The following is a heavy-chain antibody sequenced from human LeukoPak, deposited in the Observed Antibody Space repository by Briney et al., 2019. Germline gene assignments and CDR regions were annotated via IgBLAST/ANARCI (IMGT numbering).Heavy chain of an antibody. CDR3: ARLGGNEA. CDR1: GGSISSSSYY. D-gene: IGHD3-16*01. J-gene: IGHJ5*02. V-gene: IGHV4-39*01. Sequence: SETLSLTCTVSGGSISSSSYYWGWIRQPPGKGLEWIGSIYYSGSAYYNPSLKSRVTISVDTSKNQFSLKLSSVTAADTAVYYCARLGGNEAWGQGTLVTVSS. CDR2: IYYSGSA.